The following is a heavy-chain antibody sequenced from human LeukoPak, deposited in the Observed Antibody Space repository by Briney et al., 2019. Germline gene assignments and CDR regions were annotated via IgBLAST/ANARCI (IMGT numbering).Heavy chain of an antibody. CDR2: IYSGGST. J-gene: IGHJ5*02. V-gene: IGHV3-53*01. CDR3: ARGHYYYDSSGYYSNWFDP. D-gene: IGHD3-22*01. CDR1: GFPVSINY. Sequence: QPGGSLRLSCAASGFPVSINYMSWFRQAPGKGLTSASVIYSGGSTYYADSVKGRFTISRDNSKHTLYLQMNSLRAEDTAVYYCARGHYYYDSSGYYSNWFDPWGQGTLVTVSS.